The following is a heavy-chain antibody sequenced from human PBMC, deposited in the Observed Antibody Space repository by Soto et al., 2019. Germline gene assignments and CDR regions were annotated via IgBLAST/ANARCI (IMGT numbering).Heavy chain of an antibody. D-gene: IGHD6-13*01. CDR3: ARERTPGIAAAGSDV. CDR2: IIPIFGTA. CDR1: GGTFSSYA. J-gene: IGHJ6*02. Sequence: SVKVSCKASGGTFSSYAISWVRQAPGQGLEWMGGIIPIFGTANYAQKFQGRATITADESTSTAYMELSSLRSEDTAVYYCARERTPGIAAAGSDVWGQGTTVTVSS. V-gene: IGHV1-69*13.